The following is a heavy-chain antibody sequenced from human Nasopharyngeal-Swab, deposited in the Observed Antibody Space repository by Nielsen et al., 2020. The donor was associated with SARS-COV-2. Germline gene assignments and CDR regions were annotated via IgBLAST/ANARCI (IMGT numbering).Heavy chain of an antibody. CDR1: GFTFSSDS. V-gene: IGHV3-21*01. CDR2: ISSSSSYI. CDR3: ARDGPNTIFGVVTTNYYYYYYMDV. Sequence: GGSLRLSCAASGFTFSSDSMNWVRQAPGKGLEWVSSISSSSSYIYYADSVKGRFTISRDNAKNSLYLQMNSLRAEDTAVYYCARDGPNTIFGVVTTNYYYYYYMDVWGKGTTVTVSS. D-gene: IGHD3-3*01. J-gene: IGHJ6*03.